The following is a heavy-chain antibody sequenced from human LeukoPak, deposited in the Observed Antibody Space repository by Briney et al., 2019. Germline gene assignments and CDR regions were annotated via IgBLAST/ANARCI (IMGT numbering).Heavy chain of an antibody. CDR2: ISYDGSDK. Sequence: GRSLRLSCAASGFTFSPYGMHWVRQAPGKGLEWVAAISYDGSDKYYADSVKGRFTISRDNSKNTLYLHMNSLRPDDTAVYYCARDSRQLALDHWGQGTLVTVSS. CDR1: GFTFSPYG. J-gene: IGHJ4*02. CDR3: ARDSRQLALDH. V-gene: IGHV3-30*03. D-gene: IGHD6-13*01.